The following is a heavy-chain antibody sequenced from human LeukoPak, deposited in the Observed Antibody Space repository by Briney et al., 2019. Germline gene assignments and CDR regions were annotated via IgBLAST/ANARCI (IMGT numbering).Heavy chain of an antibody. D-gene: IGHD3-16*01. CDR3: ARVGGNGWLFDY. J-gene: IGHJ4*02. Sequence: SETLSLTCAVYGGSFSGYYWSWIRQPPGKGLEWIGEINHSGSTNYNPPLKSRVTISVDTSKNQFSLKLSSVTAADTAVYYCARVGGNGWLFDYWGQGTLVTVSS. V-gene: IGHV4-34*01. CDR2: INHSGST. CDR1: GGSFSGYY.